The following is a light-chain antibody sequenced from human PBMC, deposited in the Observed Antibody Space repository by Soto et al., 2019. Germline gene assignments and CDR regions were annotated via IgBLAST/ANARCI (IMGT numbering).Light chain of an antibody. CDR2: GAS. Sequence: EIVLTQSPGTMSLSPGERATLSCRASQSVSSNYLAWYQQKPGQAPRLLIYGASSRATGIPDRFSGSGSGTEFTLTISSLQPEDTATYYCQQYDNLPLTFGPGNKVDIK. J-gene: IGKJ3*01. CDR1: QSVSSNY. CDR3: QQYDNLPLT. V-gene: IGKV3-20*01.